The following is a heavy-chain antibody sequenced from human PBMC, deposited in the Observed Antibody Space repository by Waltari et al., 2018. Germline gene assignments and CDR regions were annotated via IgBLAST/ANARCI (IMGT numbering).Heavy chain of an antibody. CDR3: AKSRGSYSLDY. V-gene: IGHV3-23*01. D-gene: IGHD1-26*01. J-gene: IGHJ4*02. CDR2: ISCSGDRT. Sequence: EVQLLESGGGLVQPGGSLRLSCAASGFAFSIYAMSWVRQAPGKGLEWVSAISCSGDRTDYADSVKGRFTISRDNSKNTLYLQMNSLRAEDTAIYYCAKSRGSYSLDYWGQGTLVTVSS. CDR1: GFAFSIYA.